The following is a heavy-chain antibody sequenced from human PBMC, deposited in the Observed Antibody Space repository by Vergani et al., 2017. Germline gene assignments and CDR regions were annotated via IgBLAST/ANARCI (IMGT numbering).Heavy chain of an antibody. Sequence: EVQLLESGGGLVQPGGSLRLSCAASGFTFSNYAMSWVRQAPGKGLEWVSAISGSGGNTYYTDSVKCRFTISRDNSEDTLYLQMNSLRAEDTALYYCARAYSRNWSPLDYWGQGTLVTVSS. V-gene: IGHV3-23*01. CDR3: ARAYSRNWSPLDY. CDR2: ISGSGGNT. J-gene: IGHJ4*02. CDR1: GFTFSNYA. D-gene: IGHD6-13*01.